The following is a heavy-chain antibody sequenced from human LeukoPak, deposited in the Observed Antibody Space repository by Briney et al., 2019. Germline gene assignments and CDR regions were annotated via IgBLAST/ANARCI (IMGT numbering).Heavy chain of an antibody. V-gene: IGHV3-11*01. CDR1: GFTLNDYY. Sequence: PGGSLRLSCAASGFTLNDYYMSGIRQAPGKGLEWVSDIGSSDNIKSYADSLKGRFTISRDIATNSLFLQMNSLRAEDTAVYYCARDTVACTFDSWGQGALVTVSS. D-gene: IGHD6-19*01. CDR2: IGSSDNIK. J-gene: IGHJ4*02. CDR3: ARDTVACTFDS.